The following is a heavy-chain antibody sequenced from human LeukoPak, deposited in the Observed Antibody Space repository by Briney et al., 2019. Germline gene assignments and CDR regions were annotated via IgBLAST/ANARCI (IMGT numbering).Heavy chain of an antibody. V-gene: IGHV3-74*01. CDR2: INSDGSWT. CDR3: AKEQNTYSSSPPDY. CDR1: GTYW. J-gene: IGHJ4*02. D-gene: IGHD6-13*01. Sequence: PGGSLRLSCAASGTYWMHWVRQAPGKGLVWVSHINSDGSWTGYADSVKGRFTISRDNSKNTLYLQMNSLRAEDTAVYYCAKEQNTYSSSPPDYWGQGTLVTVSS.